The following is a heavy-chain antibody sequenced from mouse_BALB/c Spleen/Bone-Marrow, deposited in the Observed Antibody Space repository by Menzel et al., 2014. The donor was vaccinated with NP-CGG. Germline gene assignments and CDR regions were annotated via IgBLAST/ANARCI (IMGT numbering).Heavy chain of an antibody. D-gene: IGHD1-2*01. CDR1: GYTFTDYT. J-gene: IGHJ2*01. CDR2: VNPRSGYA. V-gene: IGHV1-4*01. CDR3: SRPKGFAPDY. Sequence: VQLQESGAELASPGASVKMSCKASGYTFTDYTIQWVKQRPGQGLEWIGYVNPRSGYANYNQKFKDKATLTADKSSSTAFMQPSSRTSEDSAVYYWSRPKGFAPDYWGQGTAPTVSP.